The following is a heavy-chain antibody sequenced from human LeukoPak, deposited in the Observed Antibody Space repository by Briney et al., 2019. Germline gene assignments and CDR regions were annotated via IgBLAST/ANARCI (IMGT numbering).Heavy chain of an antibody. CDR1: GYSISSGYQ. V-gene: IGHV4-38-2*02. CDR3: ARDPRWLTPDCTSISCYENYFDP. D-gene: IGHD2-2*01. Sequence: SETLSLTCAVSGYSISSGYQWAWIRPPPGNTLEGIRNIFHTGRAHYNPSLKSRVTISVGTYTNHFSLRLTSVTAADTAVYYCARDPRWLTPDCTSISCYENYFDPGGQGILVTVSA. CDR2: IFHTGRA. J-gene: IGHJ5*02.